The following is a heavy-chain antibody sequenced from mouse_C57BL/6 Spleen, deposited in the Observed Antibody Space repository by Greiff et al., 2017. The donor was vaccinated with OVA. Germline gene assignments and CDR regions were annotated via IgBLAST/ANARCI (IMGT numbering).Heavy chain of an antibody. CDR3: ARFPSDY. J-gene: IGHJ2*01. CDR2: INPSNVGT. Sequence: QVHVKQPGTELVKPGASVKLSCKASGYTFTSYWMHWLKPRPGQGLAWIGNINPSNVGTNYNEKFKSKATLTVDKSSSTAYMQLSSLTSEDSAVYYCARFPSDYWGQGTTLTVSS. V-gene: IGHV1-53*01. CDR1: GYTFTSYW.